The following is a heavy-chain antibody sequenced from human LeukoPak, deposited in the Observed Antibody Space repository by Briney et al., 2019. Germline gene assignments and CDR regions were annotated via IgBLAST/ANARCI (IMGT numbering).Heavy chain of an antibody. CDR3: AREGYDFWSGYSFYFDY. Sequence: GGAPRLPCAAPGFTFRSYSMKRGRQAPGKGVGWGSSLISSSSYIYYADSVKGRFTISRDNAKNSLYLQMNSLRAEDTAVYYCAREGYDFWSGYSFYFDYWGQGTLVTVSS. CDR2: LISSSSYI. D-gene: IGHD3-3*01. J-gene: IGHJ4*02. CDR1: GFTFRSYS. V-gene: IGHV3-21*01.